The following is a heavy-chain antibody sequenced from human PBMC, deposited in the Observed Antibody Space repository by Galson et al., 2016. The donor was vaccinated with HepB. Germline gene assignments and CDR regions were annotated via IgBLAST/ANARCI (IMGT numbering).Heavy chain of an antibody. J-gene: IGHJ1*01. Sequence: SVKVSCKASGYTFTTYGISWVRQAHGQGLEWLGWISPYNGNTHYVQKFRGRVTMTTDTSTGTAYLELRSLRSDDTAVYFCASDGQFCANGVCDVGYFQHWGQGTLVTVSS. V-gene: IGHV1-18*01. CDR2: ISPYNGNT. CDR1: GYTFTTYG. CDR3: ASDGQFCANGVCDVGYFQH. D-gene: IGHD2-8*01.